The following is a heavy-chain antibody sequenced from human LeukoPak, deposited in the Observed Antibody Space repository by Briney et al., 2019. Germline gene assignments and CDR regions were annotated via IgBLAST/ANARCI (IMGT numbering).Heavy chain of an antibody. Sequence: ASVKVSCKASGYTFTGYYMHWVRQAPGQGLEWMGRMNPNSGDTNYAQKFQGRVTMTRDTSISTAYMDLTRLTSDDTATYYCARHPAVVTHLDYWGQGTLITVSS. CDR2: MNPNSGDT. CDR1: GYTFTGYY. CDR3: ARHPAVVTHLDY. V-gene: IGHV1-2*06. D-gene: IGHD3-22*01. J-gene: IGHJ4*02.